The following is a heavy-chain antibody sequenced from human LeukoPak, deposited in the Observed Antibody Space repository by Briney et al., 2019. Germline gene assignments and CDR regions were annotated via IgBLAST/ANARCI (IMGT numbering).Heavy chain of an antibody. CDR3: ARVGSGSPQFDY. V-gene: IGHV4-34*01. Sequence: PSETLSLTCAVYGGSFSGYYWSWIRQPPGKGLEWIGEINHSGSTNYNPSLKSRATISVDTSKNQFSLKLSSVTAADTAVYYCARVGSGSPQFDYWGQGTLVTVSS. J-gene: IGHJ4*02. CDR2: INHSGST. CDR1: GGSFSGYY. D-gene: IGHD1-26*01.